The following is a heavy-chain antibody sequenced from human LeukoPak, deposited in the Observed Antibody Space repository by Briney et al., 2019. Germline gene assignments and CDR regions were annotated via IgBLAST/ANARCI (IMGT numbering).Heavy chain of an antibody. V-gene: IGHV1-18*01. CDR2: ISAYNGNT. D-gene: IGHD5-18*01. CDR1: GYTFTSYG. Sequence: ASVKVSCKASGYTFTSYGISWVRQAPGQGLEWKGWISAYNGNTNYAQKLQGRVTMTTDTSTSTAYMELRSLRSDDPAVYYCARAPGTDPTTAMVTDFDYWGQGTLVTVSS. J-gene: IGHJ4*02. CDR3: ARAPGTDPTTAMVTDFDY.